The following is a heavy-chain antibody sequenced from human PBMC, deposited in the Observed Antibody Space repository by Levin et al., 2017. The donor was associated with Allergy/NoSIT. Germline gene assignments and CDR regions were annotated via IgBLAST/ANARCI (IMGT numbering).Heavy chain of an antibody. J-gene: IGHJ4*02. Sequence: GESLKISCAASGFTFSSYAMSWVRQAPGKGLEWVSAISGSGGSTYYADSVKGRFTISRDNSKNTLYLQMNSLRAEDTAVYYCAKLSYGDYVGIDYWGQGTLVTVSS. D-gene: IGHD4-17*01. V-gene: IGHV3-23*01. CDR2: ISGSGGST. CDR3: AKLSYGDYVGIDY. CDR1: GFTFSSYA.